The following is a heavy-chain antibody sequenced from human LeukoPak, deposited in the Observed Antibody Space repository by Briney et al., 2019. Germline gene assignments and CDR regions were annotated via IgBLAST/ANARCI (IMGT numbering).Heavy chain of an antibody. CDR2: IDPNSGGT. D-gene: IGHD1-14*01. V-gene: IGHV1-2*02. Sequence: ASVKVSCKASGYTFTGYYIHWVRQAPGQGLEWMGWIDPNSGGTKYAQKFQVRVTMTRDTSISTAYMEPSRLRSDDTAVYYCAREGTTDGFDMWGQGTMVTVS. CDR1: GYTFTGYY. CDR3: AREGTTDGFDM. J-gene: IGHJ3*02.